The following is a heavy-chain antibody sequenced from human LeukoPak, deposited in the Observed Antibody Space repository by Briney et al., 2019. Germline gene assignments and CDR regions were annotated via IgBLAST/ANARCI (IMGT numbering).Heavy chain of an antibody. D-gene: IGHD3-10*01. CDR3: ARDVTMVRGVQYYFDY. V-gene: IGHV1-2*02. CDR1: GYTFTGYY. Sequence: AASVKVSCKASGYTFTGYYMHWVRQAPGQGLEWMGWINPNSGGTNYAQKFQGRVTMTRDTSISTAYMELSRLRSEDTAVYYCARDVTMVRGVQYYFDYWGQGTLVTVSS. CDR2: INPNSGGT. J-gene: IGHJ4*02.